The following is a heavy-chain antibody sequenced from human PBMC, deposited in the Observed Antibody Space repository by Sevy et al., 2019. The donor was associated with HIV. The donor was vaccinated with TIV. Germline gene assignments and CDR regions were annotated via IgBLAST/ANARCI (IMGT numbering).Heavy chain of an antibody. J-gene: IGHJ4*02. CDR3: ARGRYCSGGSCRRKGNWNGFGY. CDR2: IIPIFGTA. CDR1: GGTFSSYA. D-gene: IGHD2-15*01. V-gene: IGHV1-69*13. Sequence: ASVKVSCKASGGTFSSYAISWVRQAPGQGLEWMGGIIPIFGTANYAQKFQGRVTITADESTSTAYMELSSLRSEDTAVYYCARGRYCSGGSCRRKGNWNGFGYWGQGTMVTVSS.